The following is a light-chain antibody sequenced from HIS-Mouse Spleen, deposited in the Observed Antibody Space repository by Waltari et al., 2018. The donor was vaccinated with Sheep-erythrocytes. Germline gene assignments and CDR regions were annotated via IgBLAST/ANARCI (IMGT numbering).Light chain of an antibody. CDR1: QSVLYSSNNKNY. V-gene: IGKV4-1*01. J-gene: IGKJ4*01. CDR2: WAS. CDR3: QQYYSTPLT. Sequence: DIVMTQSPDSLAVSLGERATINCKSSQSVLYSSNNKNYLAWYQQKPGQPPKLLIYWASTREAGVPARCSGSGSGTDVTLTISSLQAEDVAVYYCQQYYSTPLTFGGGTKVEIK.